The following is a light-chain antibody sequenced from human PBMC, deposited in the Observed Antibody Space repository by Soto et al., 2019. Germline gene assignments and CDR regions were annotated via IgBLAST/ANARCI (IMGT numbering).Light chain of an antibody. CDR3: QQYYRYPLT. V-gene: IGKV1-16*02. CDR1: QDLRND. CDR2: GAF. J-gene: IGKJ4*01. Sequence: DIQMTQSPSSLSASVGDRVTITCRASQDLRNDLAWFRQKAGKAPKSLIYGAFRLQSGVPSKFSGSGSGTEFTLTIGSLQPEDFATYYCQQYYRYPLTFGGGTKVEIK.